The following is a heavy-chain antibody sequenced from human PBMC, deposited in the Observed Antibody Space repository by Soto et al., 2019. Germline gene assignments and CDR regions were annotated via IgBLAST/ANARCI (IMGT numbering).Heavy chain of an antibody. D-gene: IGHD3-10*01. Sequence: ASVKVSCKASGYTFTSYAMHWVRQAPGQRLEWMGWINAGNGNTKYSQKFQGRVAITRDTSASTAYMELSSLRSEDTAVYYCARAQYYYGSGADYWGQGTLVTVSS. J-gene: IGHJ4*02. CDR2: INAGNGNT. V-gene: IGHV1-3*01. CDR1: GYTFTSYA. CDR3: ARAQYYYGSGADY.